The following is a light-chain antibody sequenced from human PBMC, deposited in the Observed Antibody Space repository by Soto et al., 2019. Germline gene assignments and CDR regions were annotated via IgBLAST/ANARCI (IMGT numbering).Light chain of an antibody. CDR1: SSDVGGYNY. CDR2: DGS. CDR3: SSYTSSSTLVV. Sequence: QSVLTQPASVSGSPGQSITISCTGTSSDVGGYNYVSWYQQHPGKAPKLRIYDGSNRPSGVSNRFSGSKSGNTASLTISGLQAEDEAVYYCSSYTSSSTLVVFGGGTKVTVL. J-gene: IGLJ2*01. V-gene: IGLV2-14*01.